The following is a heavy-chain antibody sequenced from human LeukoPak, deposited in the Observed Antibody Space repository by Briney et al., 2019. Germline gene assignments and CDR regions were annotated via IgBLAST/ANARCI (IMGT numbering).Heavy chain of an antibody. CDR1: GFTFSSYS. V-gene: IGHV3-30*02. CDR3: TTDVAAAGILTGNWFDP. CDR2: IRYDGSNK. Sequence: GGSLGLSCAASGFTFSSYSMHWVRQAPGKGLEWVTFIRYDGSNKYYADSVKGRFTISRDNSKNTLYLQMNSLKTEDTAVYYCTTDVAAAGILTGNWFDPWGQGTLVTVSS. D-gene: IGHD6-13*01. J-gene: IGHJ5*02.